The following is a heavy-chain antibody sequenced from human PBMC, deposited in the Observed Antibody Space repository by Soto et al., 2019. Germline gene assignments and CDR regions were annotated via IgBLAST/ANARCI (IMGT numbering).Heavy chain of an antibody. CDR1: GGPVSSGSYY. Sequence: SETLSLTCTVSGGPVSSGSYYWSWIRQPPGKGLEWIGYIYYSGSTNYNPSLKSRVTISVDTSKNQFSLKLSSVTAADTAVYYCARDLGSGWYEFDYWGQGTLVTVSS. J-gene: IGHJ4*02. V-gene: IGHV4-61*01. CDR3: ARDLGSGWYEFDY. CDR2: IYYSGST. D-gene: IGHD6-19*01.